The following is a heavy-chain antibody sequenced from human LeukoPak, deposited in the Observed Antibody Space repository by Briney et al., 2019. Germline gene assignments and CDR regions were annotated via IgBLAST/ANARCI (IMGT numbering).Heavy chain of an antibody. J-gene: IGHJ2*01. D-gene: IGHD6-13*01. CDR3: ARVYYSSSYDYWYFDL. CDR2: IFYSGST. CDR1: GGSISSYY. V-gene: IGHV4-59*01. Sequence: SETLSLTCTVSGGSISSYYWSWIRQPPGKGLEWIGYIFYSGSTNYNPSLKSRVTISVDTSKDQFSLKLTSLTAADTAVYYCARVYYSSSYDYWYFDLWGRGTLVTVSS.